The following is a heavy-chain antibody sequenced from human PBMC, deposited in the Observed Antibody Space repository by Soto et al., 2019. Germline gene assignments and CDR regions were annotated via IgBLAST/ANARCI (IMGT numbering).Heavy chain of an antibody. V-gene: IGHV1-18*04. J-gene: IGHJ4*02. CDR3: ASGGGLNWNNGLGVNY. CDR1: GYTFTSYG. CDR2: ISAYNGNT. D-gene: IGHD1-20*01. Sequence: QVQLVQSGAEVKKPGASVKVSCKASGYTFTSYGISWVRQAPGQGLEWMGWISAYNGNTNYAQKLQGRVTMTTDTSTSTAYVELRSLRSDDTAVCYCASGGGLNWNNGLGVNYLGQGTLVTGSS.